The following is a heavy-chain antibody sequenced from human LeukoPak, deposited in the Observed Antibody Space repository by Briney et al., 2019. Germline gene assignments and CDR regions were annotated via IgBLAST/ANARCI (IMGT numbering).Heavy chain of an antibody. V-gene: IGHV4-30-2*01. CDR1: GGSISSGGYY. D-gene: IGHD6-6*01. Sequence: PSETLSLTCTVSGGSISSGGYYWSWIRQPPGKGLEWIGYIYHSGSTYYNPSLKSRVTISVDRSKNQFSLKLSSVTAADTAVYYRASFIDYSSSSWDWGQGTMVTVSS. J-gene: IGHJ3*01. CDR3: ASFIDYSSSSWD. CDR2: IYHSGST.